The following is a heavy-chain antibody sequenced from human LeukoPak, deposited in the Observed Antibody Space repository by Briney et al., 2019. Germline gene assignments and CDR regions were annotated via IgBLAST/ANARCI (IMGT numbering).Heavy chain of an antibody. Sequence: GRSLRLSREASLFIFCTDAMHCVREAPGKGVGWLAVISSDVSNKYHVDSVKGRFTVSRDNSKNTQYLEMDSVRHGDTAVYYCARDDIIVGATTLDYWGQGTLVTVSS. J-gene: IGHJ4*02. V-gene: IGHV3-30*04. CDR3: ARDDIIVGATTLDY. D-gene: IGHD1-26*01. CDR2: ISSDVSNK. CDR1: LFIFCTDA.